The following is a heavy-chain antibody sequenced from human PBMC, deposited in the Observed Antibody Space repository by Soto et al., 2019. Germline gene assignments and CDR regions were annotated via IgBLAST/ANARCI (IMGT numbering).Heavy chain of an antibody. CDR2: ISWNSDSE. V-gene: IGHV3-9*01. CDR3: AKGLNIYDSSGHSDYFDI. D-gene: IGHD3-22*01. J-gene: IGHJ4*02. Sequence: EVQLVESGGGLVQPGRSLRLSCAASGFSFEDYAMHWVRQAPGKGLEWVSGISWNSDSEGYADSVKGRSNISRDTAKKSLYLQMNRLRVEDTAVYYCAKGLNIYDSSGHSDYFDIWGQGILVTVSS. CDR1: GFSFEDYA.